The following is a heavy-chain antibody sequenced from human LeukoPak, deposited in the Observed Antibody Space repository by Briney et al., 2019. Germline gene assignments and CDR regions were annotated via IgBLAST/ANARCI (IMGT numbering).Heavy chain of an antibody. CDR2: IIPIFGTV. CDR3: ARDRGYCSSTSCYGPDWYFDL. J-gene: IGHJ2*01. Sequence: GSSVKVSCKASGGTFSSYAISWVRQAPGQGLEWMGGIIPIFGTVNYAQKFQGRVTITADKSTSTAYMELSSLRSEDTAVYYCARDRGYCSSTSCYGPDWYFDLWGRGTLVTVSS. CDR1: GGTFSSYA. V-gene: IGHV1-69*06. D-gene: IGHD2-2*01.